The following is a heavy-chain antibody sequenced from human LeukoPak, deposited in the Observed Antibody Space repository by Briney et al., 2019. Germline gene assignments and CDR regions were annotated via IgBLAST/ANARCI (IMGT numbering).Heavy chain of an antibody. D-gene: IGHD3-10*01. J-gene: IGHJ5*02. V-gene: IGHV4-34*01. CDR2: IDHSGAT. CDR3: ASRQRVRGPRNWFDP. Sequence: PSETLSLTCAVYGASFRNYYWSWIRQTPGKRLEWIGEIDHSGATNYNPSLKSRVTISLDTSKNQFSLKLSSVTAADMAVYYCASRQRVRGPRNWFDPWGQGTLVTVSS. CDR1: GASFRNYY.